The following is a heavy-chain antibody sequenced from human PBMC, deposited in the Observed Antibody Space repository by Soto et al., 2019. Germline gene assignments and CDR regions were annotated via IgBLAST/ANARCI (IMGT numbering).Heavy chain of an antibody. D-gene: IGHD3-9*01. V-gene: IGHV3-30-3*01. CDR2: ISYDGSNK. CDR1: GFTFSSYA. J-gene: IGHJ6*02. Sequence: GGSLRLSCAASGFTFSSYAMHWVRQAPGKGLEWVAVISYDGSNKYYADSVKGRFTISRDNSKNTLYLQMNSLRAEDTSVYYCARRYGRLDYYYYYGMDVWGQGTTVTVSS. CDR3: ARRYGRLDYYYYYGMDV.